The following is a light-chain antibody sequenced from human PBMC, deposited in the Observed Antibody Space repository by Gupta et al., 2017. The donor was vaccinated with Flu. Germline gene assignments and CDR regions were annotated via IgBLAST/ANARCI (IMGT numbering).Light chain of an antibody. Sequence: IVLPHSPGTLSLAPGEIATLSCRASQSVSSSYLDWYQQKPGQAPRLLIDGASRRATGIPDRCSGSGSGTDFTLTISRLDPEDFEVYYCQQYGSSPRTFGGGTKVEIK. CDR1: QSVSSSY. V-gene: IGKV3-20*01. J-gene: IGKJ4*01. CDR2: GAS. CDR3: QQYGSSPRT.